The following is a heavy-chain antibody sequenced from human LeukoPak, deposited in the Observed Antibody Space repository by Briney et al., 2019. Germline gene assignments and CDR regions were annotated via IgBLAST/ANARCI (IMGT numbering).Heavy chain of an antibody. D-gene: IGHD6-6*01. Sequence: PGGSLRLSCAASGFTFDDYAMHWVRQAPGKGLEWVSGISWNSGSIGYADSVKGRFTTSRDNAKNSLYLQMNSLRAEDTALYYCAKDPYSSSPYTYMDVWGKGTTVTVSS. V-gene: IGHV3-9*01. CDR3: AKDPYSSSPYTYMDV. CDR1: GFTFDDYA. CDR2: ISWNSGSI. J-gene: IGHJ6*03.